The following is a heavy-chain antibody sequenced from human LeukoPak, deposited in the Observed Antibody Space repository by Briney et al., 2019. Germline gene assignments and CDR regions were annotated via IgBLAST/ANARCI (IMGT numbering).Heavy chain of an antibody. CDR2: IKQDGSGK. CDR3: ARVRGLWFGEFFYFDY. CDR1: GFTFSSYW. J-gene: IGHJ4*02. V-gene: IGHV3-7*01. D-gene: IGHD3-10*01. Sequence: GGSLRLSCAASGFTFSSYWMSWVRQAPGKGLEWVANIKQDGSGKYYVDSVKGRFTISRDNAKNSLYLQMNSLRAEDTAVYYCARVRGLWFGEFFYFDYWGQGTLVTVSS.